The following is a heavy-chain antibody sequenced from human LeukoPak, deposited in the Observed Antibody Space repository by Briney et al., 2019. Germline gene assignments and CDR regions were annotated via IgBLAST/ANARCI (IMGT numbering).Heavy chain of an antibody. CDR1: GGSISSGGYS. D-gene: IGHD3-22*01. Sequence: SQTLSLTCAVSGGSISSGGYSWSWIRQPPGKGLEWIGYIYHSGCTYYNPSLKSRVTISVDRSKNQFSLKLSSVTAADTAVYYCARRGYYDSTGDFDPWGQGTLVTVSS. J-gene: IGHJ5*02. V-gene: IGHV4-30-2*01. CDR2: IYHSGCT. CDR3: ARRGYYDSTGDFDP.